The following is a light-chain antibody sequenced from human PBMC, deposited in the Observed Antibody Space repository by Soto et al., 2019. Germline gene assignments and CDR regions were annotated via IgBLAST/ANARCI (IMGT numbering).Light chain of an antibody. J-gene: IGLJ1*01. V-gene: IGLV2-11*01. CDR3: CSYEGSYADV. CDR2: DVN. CDR1: SSDVGAYNY. Sequence: QSALAQPRSVSGSPGQSVTISCTGSSSDVGAYNYVSWYQHNTGKAPKLLIYDVNKRPSGVPDRFSGSKFGNTASLTISGLQADDEATFYCCSYEGSYADVFGTGTKVTVL.